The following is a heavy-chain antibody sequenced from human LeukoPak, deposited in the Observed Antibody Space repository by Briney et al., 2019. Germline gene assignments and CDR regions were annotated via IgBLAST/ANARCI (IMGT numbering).Heavy chain of an antibody. D-gene: IGHD2-2*01. CDR3: ARDRDIVVVPAALPYYGMDV. CDR2: INHSGST. V-gene: IGHV4-34*01. Sequence: SETLSLTCAVYGGSFSGYYWSWIRQPPGKGLEWIGEINHSGSTNYNPSLKSRVTISVDTSKNQFSLKLSSVTAADTAVYYCARDRDIVVVPAALPYYGMDVWGKGTRSPSPQ. J-gene: IGHJ6*04. CDR1: GGSFSGYY.